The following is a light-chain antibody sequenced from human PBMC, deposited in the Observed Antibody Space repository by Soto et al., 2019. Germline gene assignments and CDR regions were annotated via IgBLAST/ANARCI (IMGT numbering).Light chain of an antibody. J-gene: IGKJ5*01. CDR2: TAS. Sequence: DIQLTQSPSFLSASVGDRVTITCRASQGISNYLAWYHQKPWKAPKLLIHTASTLQSGVPSRFSGSGSGTEFTLTISSLQPEDFATYYCQQRHSYPITFGQGTRLETK. CDR3: QQRHSYPIT. V-gene: IGKV1-9*01. CDR1: QGISNY.